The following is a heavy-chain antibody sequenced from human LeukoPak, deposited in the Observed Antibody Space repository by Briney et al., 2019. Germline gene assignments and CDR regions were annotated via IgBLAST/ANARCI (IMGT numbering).Heavy chain of an antibody. V-gene: IGHV4-34*01. J-gene: IGHJ4*02. CDR3: ARARDIVVAPGTY. CDR2: INHSGST. CDR1: GGSFSGYY. D-gene: IGHD2-2*01. Sequence: SETLSLTCAVHGGSFSGYYWSWIRQPPGKGLDWIGEINHSGSTNYHPSLKSRVTISVDTSKNQFSLKLSSVTAADTAVYYCARARDIVVAPGTYWGQGTLVTVSS.